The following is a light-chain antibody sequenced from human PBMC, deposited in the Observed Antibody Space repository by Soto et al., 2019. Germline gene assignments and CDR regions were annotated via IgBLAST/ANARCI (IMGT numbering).Light chain of an antibody. CDR3: QQYNSYPYT. Sequence: DIQMTQSPSTLSASVGDRVTITCRASQSIRSWLAWYQQKPGKAPNLLIYKASSLEIGVPSRFSGSGSGTEFTLTISSLQPDDFATYYCQQYNSYPYTFGQGTKLEIK. CDR2: KAS. V-gene: IGKV1-5*03. CDR1: QSIRSW. J-gene: IGKJ2*01.